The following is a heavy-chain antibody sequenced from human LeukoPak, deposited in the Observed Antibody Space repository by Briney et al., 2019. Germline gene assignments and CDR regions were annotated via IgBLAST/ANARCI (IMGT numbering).Heavy chain of an antibody. CDR3: ARDSGERGSRSYLIAY. J-gene: IGHJ4*02. D-gene: IGHD3-10*01. Sequence: ASLKVSCKASGYTFTGYYMHCVRQAPGQRLEWMGWINPNSGGTNYAQKFQGRVTMSRDTSISTAYMELSRLRSDDTAVYYCARDSGERGSRSYLIAYWGQGTLVTVSS. CDR2: INPNSGGT. V-gene: IGHV1-2*02. CDR1: GYTFTGYY.